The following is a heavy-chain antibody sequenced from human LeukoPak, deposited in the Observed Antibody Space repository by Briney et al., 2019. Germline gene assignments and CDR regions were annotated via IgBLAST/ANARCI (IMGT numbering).Heavy chain of an antibody. Sequence: TVGSLILSCAASGFTFSSYEMNWVRQAPGKGLEWVSYISSSGSTIYYADSVKGRFTISRDNAKNSLYLQVNSLRAEDTAVYYCASRSSWYLLYYYMDVWGKGTTVTVSS. CDR2: ISSSGSTI. V-gene: IGHV3-48*03. J-gene: IGHJ6*03. CDR3: ASRSSWYLLYYYMDV. CDR1: GFTFSSYE. D-gene: IGHD6-13*01.